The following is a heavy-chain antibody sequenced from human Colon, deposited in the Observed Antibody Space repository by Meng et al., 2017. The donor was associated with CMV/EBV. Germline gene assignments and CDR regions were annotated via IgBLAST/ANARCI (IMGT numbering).Heavy chain of an antibody. CDR2: IYWDDDK. V-gene: IGHV2-5*02. D-gene: IGHD2-2*01. CDR3: SRRRTSVPFDY. CDR1: GFSLETYGVG. J-gene: IGHJ4*02. Sequence: QITLKGFGPTLVKPTQTLTLTCTFSGFSLETYGVGVGWIRQPPGKAPEWVALIYWDDDKRYNPSLENRLRIAKDTSKNQVVLTMTNMGPVDTATYYCSRRRTSVPFDYWGQGILVTVSS.